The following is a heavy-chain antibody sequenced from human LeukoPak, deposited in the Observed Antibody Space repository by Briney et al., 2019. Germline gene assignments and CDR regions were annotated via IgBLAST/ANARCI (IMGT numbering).Heavy chain of an antibody. CDR1: GFTFSSYS. V-gene: IGHV3-21*01. CDR3: ARVESDAFDI. CDR2: ISSSSSYI. J-gene: IGHJ3*02. Sequence: GGSLRLSCAASGFTFSSYSMNWVRQAPGKGLEWVSSISSSSSYIYYADSVKGRFTISRGNAKNSLYLQMNSLRAEDTAVYYCARVESDAFDIWGQGTMVTVSS.